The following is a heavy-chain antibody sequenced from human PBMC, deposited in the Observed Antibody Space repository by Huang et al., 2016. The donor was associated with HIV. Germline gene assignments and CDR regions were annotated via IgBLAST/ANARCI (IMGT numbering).Heavy chain of an antibody. CDR1: GGSMRRQY. Sequence: QVQLQESGPGLVKPSETLSLTCSVSGGSMRRQYWTWIRQPPGKGLQWIGTVLNTGSTNYNPSFQTRVTSSLDTSRSQFSLTLKSVTPADTAVYYCAQEKSFGNWANNWFDPWGQGTLVAVSS. CDR3: AQEKSFGNWANNWFDP. CDR2: VLNTGST. D-gene: IGHD3-16*01. J-gene: IGHJ5*02. V-gene: IGHV4-59*08.